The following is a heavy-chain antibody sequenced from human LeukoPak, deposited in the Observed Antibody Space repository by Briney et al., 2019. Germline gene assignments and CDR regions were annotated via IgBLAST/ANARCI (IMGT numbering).Heavy chain of an antibody. CDR1: GGSISSYY. Sequence: PSETLSLTCTVSGGSISSYYWSWIRQPPGKGLEWIGYIYYSGSTNYNPSLKSRVTISVDTSKNQFSLKLSSVTAADTAVYYCASLYSYGYTRFDYWGQGTLVTVSS. V-gene: IGHV4-59*01. CDR3: ASLYSYGYTRFDY. D-gene: IGHD5-18*01. CDR2: IYYSGST. J-gene: IGHJ4*02.